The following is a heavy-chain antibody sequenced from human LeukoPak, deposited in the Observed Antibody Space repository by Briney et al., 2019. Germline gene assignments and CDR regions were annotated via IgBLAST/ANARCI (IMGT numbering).Heavy chain of an antibody. CDR1: GVSISDYH. CDR3: ARMYSGTSYYFDF. D-gene: IGHD1-26*01. J-gene: IGHJ4*02. V-gene: IGHV4-59*01. Sequence: AETLSLTCSVSGVSISDYHWIWIRQPPAKGLEWMGYFSYSGSTRYNPSLKSRVTMSVDTSKNHFSLRLISVAAADTAVYYCARMYSGTSYYFDFWGQGTLVSVST. CDR2: FSYSGST.